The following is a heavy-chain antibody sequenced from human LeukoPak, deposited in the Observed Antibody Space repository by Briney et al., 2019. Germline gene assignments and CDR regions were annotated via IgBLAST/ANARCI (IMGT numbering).Heavy chain of an antibody. V-gene: IGHV3-53*01. Sequence: GGSLRLSCAASGFTVSSNYMSWVRQAPGKGLEWVSVIYSGGTTYYADSVKGRFTISRDNSKNTLYLQMNSLRAEDTAVYYCARGPPYYYDSSGYCFDYWGQGTLVTVSS. CDR3: ARGPPYYYDSSGYCFDY. CDR1: GFTVSSNY. CDR2: IYSGGTT. J-gene: IGHJ4*02. D-gene: IGHD3-22*01.